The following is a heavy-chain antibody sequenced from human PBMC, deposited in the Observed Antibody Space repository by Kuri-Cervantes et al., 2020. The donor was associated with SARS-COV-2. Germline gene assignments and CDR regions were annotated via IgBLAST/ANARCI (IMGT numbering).Heavy chain of an antibody. D-gene: IGHD3-16*01. CDR1: GGPFSGYY. V-gene: IGHV4-34*01. Sequence: GSLRLSCTVYGGPFSGYYWSWLRQPPGKGLEWIGEINDIGNTNYNPSLESRVTISVDTSKNQFSLNLSSVTAGDTALYYCARGPWRSEQVGPPYYYYLDVWGKGTTVPSP. J-gene: IGHJ6*03. CDR2: INDIGNT. CDR3: ARGPWRSEQVGPPYYYYLDV.